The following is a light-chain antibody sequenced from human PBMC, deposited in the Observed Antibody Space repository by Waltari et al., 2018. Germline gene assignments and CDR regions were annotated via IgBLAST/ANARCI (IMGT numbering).Light chain of an antibody. J-gene: IGKJ4*01. CDR3: QQYNNWPLT. CDR2: GAS. CDR1: RSVNSN. V-gene: IGKV3-15*01. Sequence: EVVLTQSPDTLSVSPGARATPSCRTSRSVNSNLAWYQHKPGQAPRLLMYGASTRPTGIPARFSGSESGTEFTLTITSLQSEDFAVYYCQQYNNWPLTFGGGTKVEI.